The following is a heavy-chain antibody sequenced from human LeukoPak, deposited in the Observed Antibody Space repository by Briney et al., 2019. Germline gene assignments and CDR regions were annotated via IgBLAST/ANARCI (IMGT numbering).Heavy chain of an antibody. CDR2: IIPILGIA. J-gene: IGHJ3*02. D-gene: IGHD3-10*01. CDR1: GGTFSSYA. Sequence: GASVKVSCKASGGTFSSYAISWVRQAPGQGLEWMGRIIPILGIANYAQKFQGRVTITADKSTSTAYMELSSLRSKDTAVYYCARGGTMVRGVITHLGAFDIWGQGTMVTVSS. V-gene: IGHV1-69*04. CDR3: ARGGTMVRGVITHLGAFDI.